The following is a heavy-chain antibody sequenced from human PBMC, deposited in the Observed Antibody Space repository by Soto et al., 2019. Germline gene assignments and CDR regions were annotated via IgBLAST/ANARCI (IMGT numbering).Heavy chain of an antibody. D-gene: IGHD4-17*01. CDR3: AKDLDYGGNLAIDY. V-gene: IGHV3-30*18. CDR1: GFTFSSYG. CDR2: ISYDGSNK. J-gene: IGHJ4*02. Sequence: PGGSLRLSCAASGFTFSSYGMHWVRQAPGKGLEWVAVISYDGSNKYYADSVKGRFTISRDNSKNTLYLQMNSLRAEDTAVYYCAKDLDYGGNLAIDYWGQGTLVTVSS.